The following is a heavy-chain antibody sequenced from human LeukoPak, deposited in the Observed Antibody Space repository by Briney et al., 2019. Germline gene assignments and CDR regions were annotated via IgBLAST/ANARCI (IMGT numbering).Heavy chain of an antibody. Sequence: PGGSLRLSCAASGFTFSSYGMHWVRQAPGKGLEWVAVISYDGSNKYYADSVKGRFTISRDNSKNTLYLQMNSLRAEDTAVYYCARETPSGYYFDYWGQGTLVTVSS. CDR3: ARETPSGYYFDY. J-gene: IGHJ4*02. CDR2: ISYDGSNK. D-gene: IGHD3-10*01. V-gene: IGHV3-30*03. CDR1: GFTFSSYG.